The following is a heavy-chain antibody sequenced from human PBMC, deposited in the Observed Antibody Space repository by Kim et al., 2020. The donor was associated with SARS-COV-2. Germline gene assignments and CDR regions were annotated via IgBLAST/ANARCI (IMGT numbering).Heavy chain of an antibody. CDR1: GGSISSGGYY. CDR2: IYYSGST. V-gene: IGHV4-31*03. J-gene: IGHJ4*02. Sequence: SETLSLTCTVSGGSISSGGYYWSWIRQHPGKGLEWIGYIYYSGSTYYNPSLKSRVTISVDTSKNQFSLKLSSVTAADTAVYYCAREYDSSGYDYWGQGTLVTVSS. D-gene: IGHD3-22*01. CDR3: AREYDSSGYDY.